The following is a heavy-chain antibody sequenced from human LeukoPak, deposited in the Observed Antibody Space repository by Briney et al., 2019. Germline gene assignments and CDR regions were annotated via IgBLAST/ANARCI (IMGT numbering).Heavy chain of an antibody. CDR3: ARQHCTNGVCYTDY. CDR2: IYYSGST. D-gene: IGHD2-8*01. V-gene: IGHV4-59*08. Sequence: SETLSLTCTVSGGSISSYYWSWIRQPPGKGLEWIGYIYYSGSTNYNPSLKSRVTISIDTSKNQFSLKLSSVTAADTAVYYCARQHCTNGVCYTDYWGQGTLVTVSS. CDR1: GGSISSYY. J-gene: IGHJ4*02.